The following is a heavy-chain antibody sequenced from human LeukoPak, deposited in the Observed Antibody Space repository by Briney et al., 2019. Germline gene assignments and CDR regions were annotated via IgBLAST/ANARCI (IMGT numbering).Heavy chain of an antibody. CDR1: GGSISSGGYY. CDR3: ARGDCSSTSCYPYYYYYGMDV. J-gene: IGHJ6*02. Sequence: KTSQTLSLTCTVSGGSISSGGYYWSWIRQHPGKGLEWIGYIYYSGSTYYNPSPKSRVTISVDTSKNQFSLKLSSVTAADTAVYYCARGDCSSTSCYPYYYYYGMDVWGQGTTVTVS. CDR2: IYYSGST. D-gene: IGHD2-2*01. V-gene: IGHV4-31*03.